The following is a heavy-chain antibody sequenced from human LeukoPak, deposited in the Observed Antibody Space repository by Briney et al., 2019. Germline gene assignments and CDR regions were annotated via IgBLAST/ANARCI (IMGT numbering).Heavy chain of an antibody. V-gene: IGHV3-21*04. Sequence: GGSLRLSCAASGFTFSSYSMNWVRQAPGKGLEWVSSISSSSSYIYYADSVKGRFTISRDNSKNTLYLQMNSLRAEDTAVYYCAKDDDFWSGYQLIDYWGQGTLVTVSS. CDR1: GFTFSSYS. D-gene: IGHD3-3*01. CDR3: AKDDDFWSGYQLIDY. J-gene: IGHJ4*02. CDR2: ISSSSSYI.